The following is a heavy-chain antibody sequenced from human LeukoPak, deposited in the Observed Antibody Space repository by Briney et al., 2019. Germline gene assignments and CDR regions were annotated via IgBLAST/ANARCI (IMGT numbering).Heavy chain of an antibody. V-gene: IGHV1-2*02. CDR3: ARVPPAGYCSSTSCYGPFDY. D-gene: IGHD2-2*01. CDR1: GYTFTGCY. J-gene: IGHJ4*02. CDR2: INPNSGGT. Sequence: ASVKVSCKASGYTFTGCYMHWVRQAPGQGLEWMGWINPNSGGTNYAQKFQGRVTMTRDTSISTAYMELSRLRSDDTAVYYCARVPPAGYCSSTSCYGPFDYWGQGTLVTVSS.